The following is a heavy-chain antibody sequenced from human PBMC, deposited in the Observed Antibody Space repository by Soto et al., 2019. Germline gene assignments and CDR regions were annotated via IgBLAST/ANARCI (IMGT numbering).Heavy chain of an antibody. J-gene: IGHJ5*02. CDR3: PDISYYYQYDWFPP. D-gene: IGHD3-16*01. V-gene: IGHV2-5*02. CDR1: GFSLTTRGVG. CDR2: IYWDDDK. Sequence: QITLKESGPTLVKPTQTLTLTCTFSGFSLTTRGVGVGWIRQPPGKTLECLALIYWDDDKRYSPSLKSTLSITKDTSKNRGGLTMNNVDPVGTVTYYGPDISYYYQYDWFPPTGQGTLVSDFS.